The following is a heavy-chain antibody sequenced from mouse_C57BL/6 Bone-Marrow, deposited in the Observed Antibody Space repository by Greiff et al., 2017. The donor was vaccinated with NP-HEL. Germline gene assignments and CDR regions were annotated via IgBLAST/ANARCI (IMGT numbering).Heavy chain of an antibody. J-gene: IGHJ2*01. D-gene: IGHD2-12*01. CDR2: IVPETGGT. V-gene: IGHV1-15*01. CDR1: GYTFTDYE. Sequence: VQLQQSGAELVRPGASVTLSCKASGYTFTDYEMHWVKQTPVHGLEWIGAIVPETGGTAYNQKFKGKATLTADKSSSTAYVELRSLTSEDSAVYYCTDCCSYERYYFAYWGQGTPLTVSS. CDR3: TDCCSYERYYFAY.